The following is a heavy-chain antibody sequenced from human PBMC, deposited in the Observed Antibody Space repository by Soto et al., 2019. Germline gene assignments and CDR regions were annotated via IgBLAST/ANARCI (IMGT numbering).Heavy chain of an antibody. J-gene: IGHJ6*02. V-gene: IGHV1-69*13. D-gene: IGHD2-2*01. CDR2: IIPIFGTA. Sequence: SVKVSCKASGGTFSSYAISWVRQAPGQGLEWMGGIIPIFGTANYAQKFQGRVTITADESTSTAYMELSSLRSEDTAVYYCARSTIIVVVPAADYYYYGMDVWGQGTTVTVSS. CDR3: ARSTIIVVVPAADYYYYGMDV. CDR1: GGTFSSYA.